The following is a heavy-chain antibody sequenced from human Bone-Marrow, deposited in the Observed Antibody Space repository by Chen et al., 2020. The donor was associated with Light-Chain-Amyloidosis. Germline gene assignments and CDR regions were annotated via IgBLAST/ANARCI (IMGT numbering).Heavy chain of an antibody. CDR3: AKDISYDDILPGYPADAFDI. J-gene: IGHJ3*02. Sequence: EVQLVESGGGLLQRGGSLRLSCAASGFAFSSYAMSWVRQARGKGLEWVATSSGGGGRRYYGASVKGRLTISRDNSKNALFLQVISLRAEDTAVYYCAKDISYDDILPGYPADAFDIWGQGTMVTVSS. D-gene: IGHD3-9*01. V-gene: IGHV3-23*04. CDR1: GFAFSSYA. CDR2: SSGGGGRR.